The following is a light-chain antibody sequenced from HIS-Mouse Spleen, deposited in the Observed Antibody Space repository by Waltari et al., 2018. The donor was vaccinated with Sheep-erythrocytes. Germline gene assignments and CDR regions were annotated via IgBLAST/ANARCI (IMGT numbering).Light chain of an antibody. CDR3: SSYAGSNNWV. V-gene: IGLV2-14*03. Sequence: QSALTQPASVSGSPGQSITISCTGTSSDVGGYNYVSWYQQHPGKAPKLMIYDVSNRASGVSNRFSCSKSGNTASLTISGLQAEDEADYYCSSYAGSNNWVFGGGTKLTVL. J-gene: IGLJ3*02. CDR2: DVS. CDR1: SSDVGGYNY.